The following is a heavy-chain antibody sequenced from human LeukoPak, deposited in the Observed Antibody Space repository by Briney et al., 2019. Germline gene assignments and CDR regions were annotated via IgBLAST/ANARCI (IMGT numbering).Heavy chain of an antibody. Sequence: SETLSLTCTVSGGSISSSSYYWGWIRQPPGKGLEWIGSIYYSGSTYYNPSLKSRVTISVDTSKNQFSLKLSSVTAADTAVYYCARDLGRSVTTANYFDYWGQGTLVTVSS. CDR1: GGSISSSSYY. CDR2: IYYSGST. D-gene: IGHD4-17*01. V-gene: IGHV4-39*07. CDR3: ARDLGRSVTTANYFDY. J-gene: IGHJ4*02.